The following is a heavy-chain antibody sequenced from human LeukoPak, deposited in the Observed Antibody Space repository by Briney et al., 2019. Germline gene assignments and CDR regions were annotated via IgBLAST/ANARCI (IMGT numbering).Heavy chain of an antibody. D-gene: IGHD1-20*01. CDR1: GFAFRTSA. CDR3: ARGTNWSPLDFDY. J-gene: IGHJ4*02. Sequence: GGSLRLSCVVSGFAFRTSAMSWVRQAPGKGLEWVSGISESGGSTYYADSVKGRFTISRDNAKDSLYLQMNSLRAEDTAVYFCARGTNWSPLDFDYWGQGTLVTVSS. V-gene: IGHV3-23*01. CDR2: ISESGGST.